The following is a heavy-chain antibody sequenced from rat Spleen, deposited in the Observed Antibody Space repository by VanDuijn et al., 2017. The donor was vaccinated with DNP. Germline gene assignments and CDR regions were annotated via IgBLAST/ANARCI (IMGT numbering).Heavy chain of an antibody. CDR2: IWSGGST. J-gene: IGHJ4*01. D-gene: IGHD1-9*01. V-gene: IGHV2-16*01. CDR3: ARSGYGYNPYYYAMDA. CDR1: GFSLTSYG. Sequence: QVQLKESGPGLVQPSQTLSLTCTVSGFSLTSYGVSWVRQPPGKGLEWIGAIWSGGSTDYNSALKSRLSISRDTSKSQVLLKMNSLQTEDTAMYFCARSGYGYNPYYYAMDAWGQGTSVTVSS.